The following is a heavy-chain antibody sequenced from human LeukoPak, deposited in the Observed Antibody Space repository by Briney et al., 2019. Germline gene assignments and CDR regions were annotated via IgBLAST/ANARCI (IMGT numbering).Heavy chain of an antibody. J-gene: IGHJ4*02. Sequence: PSETLSLTCAVYGGSFSGYYWSWIRQPPGKGLEWIGEINHSGSTNYNPSLKSRVTISVDTSKNQFSLKLSSVTAADTAVYYCARLPLLGYYDSSGYYRDYWGQGTLVTVSS. CDR2: INHSGST. CDR3: ARLPLLGYYDSSGYYRDY. CDR1: GGSFSGYY. D-gene: IGHD3-22*01. V-gene: IGHV4-34*01.